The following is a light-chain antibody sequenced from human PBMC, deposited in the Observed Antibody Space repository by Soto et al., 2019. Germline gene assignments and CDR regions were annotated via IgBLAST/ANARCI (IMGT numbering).Light chain of an antibody. J-gene: IGKJ3*01. CDR1: QDISNN. CDR3: QKYNCAPFT. CDR2: VGS. V-gene: IGKV1-27*01. Sequence: DIQMTQSPSSLSASVGDRVTITCRASQDISNNLAWYQQKPGKVPKLLIYVGSTLQSGVPSRFSGSGSGTDFTPTLSSLQPEDVATYYCQKYNCAPFTFGPGTKVDIK.